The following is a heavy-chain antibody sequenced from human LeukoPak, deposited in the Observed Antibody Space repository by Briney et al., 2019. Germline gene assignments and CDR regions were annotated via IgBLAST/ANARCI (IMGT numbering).Heavy chain of an antibody. CDR2: VKGDVRTT. CDR3: ATGHSYGYDY. J-gene: IGHJ4*02. CDR1: GLTFRDFW. D-gene: IGHD5-18*01. V-gene: IGHV3-74*01. Sequence: GGSLRLSSAAAGLTFRDFWMHWVRQPPGKGLVWVALVKGDVRTTIYADSAKGRFTIYRDNAKNKLYLQMNSLRADDSGVYYCATGHSYGYDYWGQGVLVTVSS.